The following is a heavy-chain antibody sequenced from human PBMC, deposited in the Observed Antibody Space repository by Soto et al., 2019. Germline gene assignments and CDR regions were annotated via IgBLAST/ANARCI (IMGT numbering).Heavy chain of an antibody. Sequence: ASVKVSCKASGYTFTSYGISWVRQAPGQGLEWMGWISAYNGNTNYAQKLQGRVTMTTDTSTSTAYMELRSLRAEDTAVYYCARDRCSSTSCYFGTSGQWLVFSPGRQGEPSDYWGQGTLVTVSS. J-gene: IGHJ4*02. CDR3: ARDRCSSTSCYFGTSGQWLVFSPGRQGEPSDY. D-gene: IGHD2-2*01. CDR2: ISAYNGNT. V-gene: IGHV1-18*01. CDR1: GYTFTSYG.